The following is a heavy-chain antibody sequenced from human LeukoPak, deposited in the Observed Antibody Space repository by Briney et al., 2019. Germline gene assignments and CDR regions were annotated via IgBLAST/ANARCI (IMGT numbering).Heavy chain of an antibody. D-gene: IGHD2-15*01. CDR3: ARGAYCSGGSCYPYLFDY. V-gene: IGHV3-7*01. Sequence: GGSLRLSCAASGFTFSNYWMSWVRQAPGKGLEWVANIRQDGNEIYYVDSVKGRFTISRDNAENSLYLQMNSLRAEDTAVYYCARGAYCSGGSCYPYLFDYWGQGTLVSVSS. J-gene: IGHJ4*02. CDR2: IRQDGNEI. CDR1: GFTFSNYW.